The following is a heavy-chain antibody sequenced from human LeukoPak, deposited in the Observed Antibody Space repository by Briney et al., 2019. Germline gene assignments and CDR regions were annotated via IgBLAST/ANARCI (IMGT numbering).Heavy chain of an antibody. J-gene: IGHJ4*02. D-gene: IGHD3-16*01. CDR1: GFTFSSYS. CDR2: ISGFDPGT. CDR3: AKGLRLLDS. V-gene: IGHV3-23*01. Sequence: GGSLRLSCAASGFTFSSYSMNWVRQAPGKGLEWVSTISGFDPGTYYADSVGGRFTISRDNSKNTLFLRMNSLRAEGTAVYFCAKGLRLLDSWGQGTLVTVSS.